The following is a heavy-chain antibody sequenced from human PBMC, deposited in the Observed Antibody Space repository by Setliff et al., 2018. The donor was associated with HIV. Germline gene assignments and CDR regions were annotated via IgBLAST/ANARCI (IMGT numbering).Heavy chain of an antibody. V-gene: IGHV4-61*09. CDR1: GGSISSGSYY. D-gene: IGHD1-26*01. Sequence: PSETLSLTCTLSGGSISSGSYYWSWIRQPAGKGLEWIGHIYTSGSTNYNPSLKSRVTISVDTSKNQFSLELSSVTAADTAVYYCARGTGSGSYRYFDFWGQGTLVTVSS. J-gene: IGHJ4*02. CDR3: ARGTGSGSYRYFDF. CDR2: IYTSGST.